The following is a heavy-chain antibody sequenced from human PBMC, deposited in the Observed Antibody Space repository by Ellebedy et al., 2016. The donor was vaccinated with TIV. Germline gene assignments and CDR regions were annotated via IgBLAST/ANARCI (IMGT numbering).Heavy chain of an antibody. J-gene: IGHJ5*02. CDR2: IYNDGGT. CDR1: GFTVNSYF. Sequence: GESLKISCAASGFTVNSYFMSWVRQAPGKGLEWVSIIYNDGGTNYTDSVLGRFPIARDNSENTLFLQMDSLKAEDTAVYYSARDPGGGGNYGDNWFDPWGQGTLVTVSS. CDR3: ARDPGGGGNYGDNWFDP. V-gene: IGHV3-66*01. D-gene: IGHD4-17*01.